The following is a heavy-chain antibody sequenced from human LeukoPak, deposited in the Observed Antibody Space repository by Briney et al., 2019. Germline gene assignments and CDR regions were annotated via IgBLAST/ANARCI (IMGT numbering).Heavy chain of an antibody. D-gene: IGHD5-12*01. V-gene: IGHV3-21*01. CDR3: ARDRRSIVATKDYHYMDV. Sequence: GGSLRLSCAASGFTFSSYSMNWVRQAPGKGLEWVSSISSSSSDMYYADAVKGRFTISRDNAKNSLYLQMNSLRAEDTAVYYCARDRRSIVATKDYHYMDVWGKGTTVTVSS. CDR2: ISSSSSDM. J-gene: IGHJ6*03. CDR1: GFTFSSYS.